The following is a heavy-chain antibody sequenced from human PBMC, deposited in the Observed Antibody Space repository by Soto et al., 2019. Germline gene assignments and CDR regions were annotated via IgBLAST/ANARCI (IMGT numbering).Heavy chain of an antibody. CDR1: GFTFSSYS. CDR2: ISSSSSTI. CDR3: ARDKRKGYSYGPDAFDI. Sequence: GGSLRLSCAASGFTFSSYSMNWVRQAPGKGLEWVSYISSSSSTIYYADSVKGRFTISRDNAKNSLYLQMNSLRDEDTAVYYCARDKRKGYSYGPDAFDIWGQGTMVTVSS. V-gene: IGHV3-48*02. D-gene: IGHD5-18*01. J-gene: IGHJ3*02.